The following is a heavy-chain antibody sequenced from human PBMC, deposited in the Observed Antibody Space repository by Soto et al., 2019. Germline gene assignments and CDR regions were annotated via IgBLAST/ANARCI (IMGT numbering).Heavy chain of an antibody. D-gene: IGHD2-2*01. Sequence: QVQLHESGPGLVKPSQTLSLTCTVSGGSISSGDYYWNWIRQHPGKGLEWIGSIYYSGSTYYSPSLKSLGAISVGTSKNQFSLKLTSVTAADTAVYYCVRGDPGACSSTSCSDAFDLWGRGTMVAVSS. CDR3: VRGDPGACSSTSCSDAFDL. V-gene: IGHV4-30-4*01. CDR2: IYYSGST. CDR1: GGSISSGDYY. J-gene: IGHJ3*01.